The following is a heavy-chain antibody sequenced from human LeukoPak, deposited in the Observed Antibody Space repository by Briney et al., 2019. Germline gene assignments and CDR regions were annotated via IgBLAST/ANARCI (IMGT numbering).Heavy chain of an antibody. D-gene: IGHD1-26*01. CDR1: GYTFTGYY. CDR2: INPNSGGT. J-gene: IGHJ5*02. CDR3: ARDHVSGSYYGWFDP. V-gene: IGHV1-2*02. Sequence: ASVKVSCKASGYTFTGYYMHWVRQAPGQGLEWMGWINPNSGGTNYAQKFQGRVTMTRDTSISTAYMELSRLRSDDTAVYYCARDHVSGSYYGWFDPWGQGTLVTVSS.